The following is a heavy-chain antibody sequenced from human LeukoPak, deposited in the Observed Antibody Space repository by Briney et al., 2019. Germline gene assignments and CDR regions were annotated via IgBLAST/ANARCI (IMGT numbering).Heavy chain of an antibody. V-gene: IGHV1-2*02. CDR3: ARDHYYGSGSYPPEPFDY. D-gene: IGHD3-10*01. J-gene: IGHJ4*02. Sequence: ASVKVSCKASGYTFTDYYMHWVRQAPGQGLEWMGWINPNSGGTNYAQKFQGRVTMTRDTSISTAYMELSRLRSDDTAVYYCARDHYYGSGSYPPEPFDYWGQGTLVTVSS. CDR1: GYTFTDYY. CDR2: INPNSGGT.